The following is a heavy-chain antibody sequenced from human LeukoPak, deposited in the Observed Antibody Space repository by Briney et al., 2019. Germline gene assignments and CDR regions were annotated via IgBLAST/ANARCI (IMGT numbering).Heavy chain of an antibody. J-gene: IGHJ4*02. CDR1: GGSISSYY. CDR3: ARSGGSGSPFDS. D-gene: IGHD3-10*01. Sequence: PSETLSLTCTVSGGSISSYYWSWIRQPPGKGLEWIGYIYYSGSTNYNPSLKSRVTISVDTSKNQFSLKLSSVTAADTAVYYCARSGGSGSPFDSWGQGTLVTVSS. V-gene: IGHV4-59*01. CDR2: IYYSGST.